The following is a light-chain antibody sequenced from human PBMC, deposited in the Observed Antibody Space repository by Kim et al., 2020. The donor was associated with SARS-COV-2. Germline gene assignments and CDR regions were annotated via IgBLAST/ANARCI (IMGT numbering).Light chain of an antibody. CDR2: GAS. V-gene: IGKV3-20*01. CDR1: QSVSSSY. J-gene: IGKJ3*01. Sequence: SPEEDAPRSCRASQSVSSSYLAWYQQKPGQAPRLLIYGASSRATGIPDRFSGSGSGTDFTLTISRLEPEDFAVYYCQQYGSSPFTFGPGTKVDIK. CDR3: QQYGSSPFT.